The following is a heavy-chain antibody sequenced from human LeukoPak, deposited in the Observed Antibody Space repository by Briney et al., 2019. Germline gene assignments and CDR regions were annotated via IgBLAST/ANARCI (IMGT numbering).Heavy chain of an antibody. D-gene: IGHD5-18*01. CDR3: ARIIVTAMGLRPTTSIDY. Sequence: ASVKVSCTASGYTFTSYGISWVRQAPGQGLEWMGWISAYNGNTNYAQKLQGRVTMTTDTSTSTAYMELRSLRSDDTAVYYCARIIVTAMGLRPTTSIDYWGQGALVTVSS. CDR1: GYTFTSYG. CDR2: ISAYNGNT. V-gene: IGHV1-18*01. J-gene: IGHJ4*02.